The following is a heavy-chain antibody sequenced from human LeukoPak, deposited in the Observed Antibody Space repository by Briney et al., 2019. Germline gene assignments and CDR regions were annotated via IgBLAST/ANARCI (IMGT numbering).Heavy chain of an antibody. D-gene: IGHD2-2*01. CDR3: ARHEVGRSRGPTSIVVVPAAPDY. CDR2: IYHSGTT. J-gene: IGHJ4*02. V-gene: IGHV4-38-2*01. Sequence: PSETLSLTCAVSGYSISSGYYWGWIRQPPGKGLEWNGIIYHSGTTYYNPPLKSRVTISVDTSKVQFSLKLSSVTAADTAVYYCARHEVGRSRGPTSIVVVPAAPDYWGQGTLVTVSS. CDR1: GYSISSGYY.